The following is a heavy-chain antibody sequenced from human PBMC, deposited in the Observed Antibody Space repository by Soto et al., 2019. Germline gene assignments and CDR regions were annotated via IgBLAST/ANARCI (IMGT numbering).Heavy chain of an antibody. CDR1: GFTFSKAY. CDR2: IKTKTDGGTT. Sequence: EVQLVESGGGLVKPGGSLRLSCAASGFTFSKAYMSWVRQAPGKGLEWVGRIKTKTDGGTTDYAAPVKGRFTISRDDSKKTLYVQMNSLKTEDTAVYYCNTSSDPDYWGQGTLVTVSS. D-gene: IGHD2-21*02. J-gene: IGHJ4*02. V-gene: IGHV3-15*01. CDR3: NTSSDPDY.